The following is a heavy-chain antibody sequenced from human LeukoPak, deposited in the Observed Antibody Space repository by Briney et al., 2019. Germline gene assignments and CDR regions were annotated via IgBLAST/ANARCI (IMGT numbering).Heavy chain of an antibody. CDR3: ARAVGPFDY. V-gene: IGHV3-33*01. J-gene: IGHJ4*02. CDR2: IWNDGSNK. CDR1: GFTFSIYG. Sequence: GGSLRLSCTASGFTFSIYGMHWVRQAPGKGLEWVAVIWNDGSNKYYADSLKGRFTISRDNSKNTLYLQIHSLRFEDTAVYYCARAVGPFDYWGQGTLVRASS.